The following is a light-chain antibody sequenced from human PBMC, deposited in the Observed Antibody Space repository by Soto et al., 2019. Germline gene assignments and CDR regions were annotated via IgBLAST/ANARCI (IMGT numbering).Light chain of an antibody. J-gene: IGLJ1*01. CDR3: AAWDDSLSGPV. CDR1: NSNIGKNY. Sequence: QSVLTQPPSASGTPGQRVTISCSGDNSNIGKNYVCWYQQLPGAAPKVFIFDNNRRPSGVPDRFSGSKSGTSASLAISGLRSEDEADYYCAAWDDSLSGPVFGTGTKVTV. CDR2: DNN. V-gene: IGLV1-47*01.